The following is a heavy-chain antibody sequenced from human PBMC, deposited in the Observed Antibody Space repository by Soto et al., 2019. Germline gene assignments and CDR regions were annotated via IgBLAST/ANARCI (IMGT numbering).Heavy chain of an antibody. V-gene: IGHV3-9*01. Sequence: EVQLVESGGGLVQPGRSLRLSCAASGFTFDDYAMHWVRQAPGKCLEWVSGISWNSGSIGYADSVKGRFTISRDNAKNSLYLQMNSLRAEDTALYYCAKAANYYYYYMDVWGKGTTVTVSS. CDR2: ISWNSGSI. J-gene: IGHJ6*03. CDR1: GFTFDDYA. CDR3: AKAANYYYYYMDV.